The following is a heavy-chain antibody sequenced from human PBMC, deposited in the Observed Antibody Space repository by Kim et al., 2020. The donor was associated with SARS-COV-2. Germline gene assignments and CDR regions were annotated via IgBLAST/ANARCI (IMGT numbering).Heavy chain of an antibody. V-gene: IGHV3-30*18. D-gene: IGHD3-10*01. CDR1: GFTFSSYG. Sequence: GGSLRLSCAASGFTFSSYGMHWVRQAPGKGLEWVAVISYDGSNKYYADSVKGRFTISRDNSKNTLYLQMNSLRAEDTAVYYCAKDVNVWGSGSYLFDYWGQGTLVTVSS. CDR3: AKDVNVWGSGSYLFDY. J-gene: IGHJ4*02. CDR2: ISYDGSNK.